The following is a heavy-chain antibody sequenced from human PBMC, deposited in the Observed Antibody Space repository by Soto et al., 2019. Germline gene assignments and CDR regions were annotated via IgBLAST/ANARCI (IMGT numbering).Heavy chain of an antibody. CDR1: GGSFSGYY. V-gene: IGHV4-34*01. J-gene: IGHJ6*02. CDR3: ALLARGGMDV. D-gene: IGHD2-21*01. CDR2: INHSGST. Sequence: QVQLQQWGAGLLKPSETLSLTCAVYGGSFSGYYWSWIRQPPGKGLEWIGEINHSGSTNYNPSLKSRVTISVDTSKNQFSLKLSSVTAADTAVYYCALLARGGMDVWGQGTTVTXSS.